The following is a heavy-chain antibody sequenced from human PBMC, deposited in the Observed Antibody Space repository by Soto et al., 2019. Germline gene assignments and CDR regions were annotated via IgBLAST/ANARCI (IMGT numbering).Heavy chain of an antibody. CDR1: GFTFSNYD. D-gene: IGHD7-27*01. CDR2: ISGSGGST. V-gene: IGHV3-23*01. Sequence: EVQLLESGGGLVQPGGSLRLSCAVSGFTFSNYDMSWVRQAPGKGLEWVSSISGSGGSTYYADTVKGRFTISRDQSKNTLYLQMNSLRADDTAIYYCAKDSPNDGWGHGFDIWGQGTMVTVSS. CDR3: AKDSPNDGWGHGFDI. J-gene: IGHJ3*02.